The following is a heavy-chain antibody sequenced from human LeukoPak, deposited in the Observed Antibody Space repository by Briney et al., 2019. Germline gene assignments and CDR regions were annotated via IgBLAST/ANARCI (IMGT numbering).Heavy chain of an antibody. CDR2: IYTSGST. V-gene: IGHV4-61*02. CDR3: ARVRKDIVVVPAAVADAFDI. CDR1: GGSISSGSYY. D-gene: IGHD2-2*01. Sequence: SQTLSLTCTVSGGSISSGSYYWSWLRQPAGKGLEWIGRIYTSGSTNYNPSLKSRVTISVDTSKNQFSLKLSSVTAADTAVYYCARVRKDIVVVPAAVADAFDIWGQGTMVTVSS. J-gene: IGHJ3*02.